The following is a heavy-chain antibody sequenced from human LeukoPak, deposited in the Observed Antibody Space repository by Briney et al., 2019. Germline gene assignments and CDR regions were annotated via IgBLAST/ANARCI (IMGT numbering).Heavy chain of an antibody. D-gene: IGHD5-12*01. CDR3: TRDGGYSGFDFDY. CDR2: ITGSGSDRV. V-gene: IGHV3-21*05. Sequence: GGSLRLSCAASGFTFSSYSMNWVRQAPGKGLEWISYITGSGSDRVYKMYADSVRGRFTISRDDARKSFYLQMTSLRAEDTAVYYCTRDGGYSGFDFDYWGQGVLVTVSS. CDR1: GFTFSSYS. J-gene: IGHJ4*02.